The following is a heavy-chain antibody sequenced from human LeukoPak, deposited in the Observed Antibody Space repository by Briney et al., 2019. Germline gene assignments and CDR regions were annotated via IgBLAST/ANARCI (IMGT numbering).Heavy chain of an antibody. D-gene: IGHD3-22*01. J-gene: IGHJ4*02. V-gene: IGHV5-51*01. CDR1: GYSFTSYW. CDR3: ARSASRMSCSGYYYF. Sequence: GESLKISCKGSGYSFTSYWIGWVRQMPGKGLEWMGIIYPGDSDTRYSPSFQGQVTISADKSISTAYLQWSSLKASDTAMYYCARSASRMSCSGYYYFWGQGTLVTVSS. CDR2: IYPGDSDT.